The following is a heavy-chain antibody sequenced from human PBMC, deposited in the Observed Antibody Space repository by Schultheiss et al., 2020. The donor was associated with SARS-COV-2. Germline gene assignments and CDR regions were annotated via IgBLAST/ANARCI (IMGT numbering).Heavy chain of an antibody. Sequence: GGSLRLSCAASGFTFSSYSMNWVRQAPGKGLECVADIKCDGGETYYVDSVKGRLTISRDNAKNSLYLQMNSLRAEDAAVYYCAKDTCGSSCFFDNWGQGTLVTVSS. J-gene: IGHJ4*02. D-gene: IGHD2-21*01. CDR3: AKDTCGSSCFFDN. CDR2: IKCDGGET. V-gene: IGHV3-52*01. CDR1: GFTFSSYS.